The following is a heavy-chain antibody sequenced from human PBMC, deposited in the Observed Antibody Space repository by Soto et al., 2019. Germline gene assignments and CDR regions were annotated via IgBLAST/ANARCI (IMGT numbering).Heavy chain of an antibody. CDR1: GGSISSYY. CDR3: ARWYGDYYYYFDY. Sequence: PSETLCLTCTVSGGSISSYYWSWIRQPPGKGLEWIGYIYYSGSTNYNPSLKSRVTISVDTSKNQFSLKLSSVTAAGTAVYYCARWYGDYYYYFDYWGQGPLVTVSS. D-gene: IGHD4-17*01. V-gene: IGHV4-59*01. J-gene: IGHJ4*02. CDR2: IYYSGST.